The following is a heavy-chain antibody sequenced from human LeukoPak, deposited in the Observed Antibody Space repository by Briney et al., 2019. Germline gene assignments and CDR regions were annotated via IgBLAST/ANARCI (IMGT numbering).Heavy chain of an antibody. Sequence: GGSLRLSCAASGFTFSSYWMSWVRQAPGKGLEWVAVISYDGSNKYYADSVKGRFTISRDNSKNTLYLQMNSLRAEDTAVYYCARALRAAGTVYYYYMDVWGKGTTVTVSS. CDR2: ISYDGSNK. CDR1: GFTFSSYW. V-gene: IGHV3-30*03. CDR3: ARALRAAGTVYYYYMDV. J-gene: IGHJ6*03. D-gene: IGHD6-13*01.